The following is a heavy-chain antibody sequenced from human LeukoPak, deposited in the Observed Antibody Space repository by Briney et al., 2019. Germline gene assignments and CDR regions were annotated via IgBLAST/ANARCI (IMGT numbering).Heavy chain of an antibody. CDR3: ARGDTGNDAFDI. CDR2: MYHSGST. V-gene: IGHV4-30-2*01. J-gene: IGHJ3*02. CDR1: GGSISSGGYS. Sequence: SQTLSLTCAVSGGSISSGGYSWSWLRQPPGKGLDWIGYMYHSGSTYYNPSLKSRVTFSVDRSKNEFSLKLSSVTAADTAVYYCARGDTGNDAFDIWGQGTMVTVSS.